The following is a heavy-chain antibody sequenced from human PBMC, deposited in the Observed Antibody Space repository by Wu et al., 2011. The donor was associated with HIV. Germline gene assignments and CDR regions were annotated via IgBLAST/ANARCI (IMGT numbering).Heavy chain of an antibody. Sequence: QIQLVQSGPEVKKPGASVKVSCKASGYGFINYGISWVRQAPGQGLEWMGWINGNNGDTDYAQKFQGRVTMTTDTSTTTAYMELRSLRSDDTAVFYCARVVFPRXMDVWGKGPRSSSP. J-gene: IGHJ6*03. CDR1: GYGFINYG. V-gene: IGHV1-18*01. CDR2: INGNNGDT. CDR3: ARVVFPRXMDV.